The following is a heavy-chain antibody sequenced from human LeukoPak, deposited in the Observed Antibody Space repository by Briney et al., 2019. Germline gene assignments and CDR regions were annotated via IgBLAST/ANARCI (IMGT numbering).Heavy chain of an antibody. Sequence: GGSLRLSCAASGFTFSDYYMSWIRQAPGKGLEWVSYISSSGSTIYYADSVKGRFTISRDNAKNSLYLQMNSLRAEDTAVYYCARDPPEYCSGGSCWDYWGQGTLVTVSS. CDR1: GFTFSDYY. D-gene: IGHD2-15*01. CDR3: ARDPPEYCSGGSCWDY. V-gene: IGHV3-11*01. CDR2: ISSSGSTI. J-gene: IGHJ4*02.